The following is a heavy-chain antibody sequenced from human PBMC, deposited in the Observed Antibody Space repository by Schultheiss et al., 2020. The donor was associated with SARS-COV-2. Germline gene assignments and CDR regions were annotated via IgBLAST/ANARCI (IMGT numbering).Heavy chain of an antibody. Sequence: SETLSLTCAVYGGSFSGYYWSWIRQPPGKGLEWIGEINHSGSTNYNPSLKSRVTLSVDTSKNQFSLKLSSVTAADTAVYYCARAQQLVPYYYYYMDVWGKGTTVTVSS. CDR2: INHSGST. V-gene: IGHV4-34*01. CDR1: GGSFSGYY. J-gene: IGHJ6*03. CDR3: ARAQQLVPYYYYYMDV. D-gene: IGHD6-13*01.